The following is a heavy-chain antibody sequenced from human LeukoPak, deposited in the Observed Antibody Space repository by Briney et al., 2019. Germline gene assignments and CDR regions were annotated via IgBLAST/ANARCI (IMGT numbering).Heavy chain of an antibody. CDR2: IIPIFDTA. CDR3: APHCSSTSCPFDY. CDR1: GGTFRTYA. J-gene: IGHJ4*02. D-gene: IGHD2-2*01. V-gene: IGHV1-69*13. Sequence: ASVKVSCKASGGTFRTYAISWVRQAPGQGLGWMGGIIPIFDTANYAQKFQGRVTITADESTSTAYMELSSLRSEDTAVYYCAPHCSSTSCPFDYWGQGTLVTVSS.